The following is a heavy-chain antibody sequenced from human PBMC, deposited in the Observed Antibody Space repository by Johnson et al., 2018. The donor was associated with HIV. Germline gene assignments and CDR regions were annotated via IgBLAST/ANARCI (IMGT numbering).Heavy chain of an antibody. CDR3: ASVYSSSSAHAFDI. V-gene: IGHV3-30*19. D-gene: IGHD6-6*01. Sequence: VQLVESGGGLVQPGGSLRLSCAASGFTFSSYGMHWVRQAPGKGLEWVAVISYDGSNKYYADSVKGRFTISRDNSKNTLYLQMNSLRAEDTAVYYCASVYSSSSAHAFDIWGQGTKVTVSS. J-gene: IGHJ3*02. CDR1: GFTFSSYG. CDR2: ISYDGSNK.